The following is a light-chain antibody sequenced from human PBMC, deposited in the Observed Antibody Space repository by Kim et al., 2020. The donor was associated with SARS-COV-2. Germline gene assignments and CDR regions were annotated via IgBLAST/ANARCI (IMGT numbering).Light chain of an antibody. Sequence: ASVGDRVTITCRASQSISSYLNWYQQKTGTAPKLLIYAASSLQSGVPSRFSGSGSGTDLTLTISSLEPEDFATYYCQQSYSTPWTFGQGTKVEIK. CDR1: QSISSY. CDR2: AAS. V-gene: IGKV1-39*01. CDR3: QQSYSTPWT. J-gene: IGKJ1*01.